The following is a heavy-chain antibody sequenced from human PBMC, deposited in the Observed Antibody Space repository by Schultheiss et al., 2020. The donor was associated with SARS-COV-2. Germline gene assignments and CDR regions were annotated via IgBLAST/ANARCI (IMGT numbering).Heavy chain of an antibody. CDR3: AKVMGYNWNDGSSGMDV. CDR2: ISGSGKTM. V-gene: IGHV3-23*01. CDR1: GFTFSSYA. D-gene: IGHD1-1*01. Sequence: GESLKISCAASGFTFSSYAMSWVRQAPGKGLEWVSYISGSGKTMYYADSVKGRFTISRDNSKNTLYLQMNSLRAEDTAVYYCAKVMGYNWNDGSSGMDVWGQGTTVTVSS. J-gene: IGHJ6*02.